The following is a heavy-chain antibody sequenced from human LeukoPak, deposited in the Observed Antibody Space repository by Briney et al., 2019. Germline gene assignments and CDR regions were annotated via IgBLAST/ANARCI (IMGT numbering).Heavy chain of an antibody. V-gene: IGHV3-74*01. CDR2: INSDGSST. CDR3: ARDGQDIVVVVAATPCGWFDP. D-gene: IGHD2-15*01. Sequence: RGSLRLSCAASGFTFSSYWMHWVRQAPGKGLVWVSRINSDGSSTSYADSVKGRFTISRDNAKNTLYLQMNSLRAEDTAVYYCARDGQDIVVVVAATPCGWFDPWGQGTLVTVSS. J-gene: IGHJ5*02. CDR1: GFTFSSYW.